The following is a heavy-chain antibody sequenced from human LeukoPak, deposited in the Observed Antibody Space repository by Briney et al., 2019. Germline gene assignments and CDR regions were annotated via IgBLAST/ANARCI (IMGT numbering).Heavy chain of an antibody. CDR2: VSGTGGST. CDR1: GFTFSSFG. D-gene: IGHD6-6*01. J-gene: IGHJ4*02. Sequence: GGSLRLSCAASGFTFSSFGMSWVRQPPGKGLEWVSTVSGTGGSTYNADSVNGRFTISRDNSKNTLYLQMNSLRAEDTAVYYCARGTSARHPHFDYWGQGTLVTVSS. V-gene: IGHV3-23*01. CDR3: ARGTSARHPHFDY.